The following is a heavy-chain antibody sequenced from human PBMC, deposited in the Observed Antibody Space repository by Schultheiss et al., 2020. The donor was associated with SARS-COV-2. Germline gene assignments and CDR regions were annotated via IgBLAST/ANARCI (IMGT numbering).Heavy chain of an antibody. D-gene: IGHD3-3*01. V-gene: IGHV4-34*01. CDR1: GGSFSGYY. CDR2: INHSGST. J-gene: IGHJ5*02. Sequence: SETLSLTCAVYGGSFSGYYWSWIRQPPGKGLEWIGEINHSGSTYYNPSLKSRVTISVDTSKNQFSLKLSSVTAADTAMYYCARDFRQRFDPWGQGTLVTVSS. CDR3: ARDFRQRFDP.